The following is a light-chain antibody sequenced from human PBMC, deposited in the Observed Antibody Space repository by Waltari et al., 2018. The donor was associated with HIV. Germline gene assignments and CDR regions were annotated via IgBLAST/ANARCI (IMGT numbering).Light chain of an antibody. J-gene: IGLJ2*01. CDR1: SSNIGNNY. CDR3: GTWDTSLSAVV. V-gene: IGLV1-51*01. Sequence: QSVLTQPPSVSAAPGQKVTISCSGSSSNIGNNYVSWYQQLPGTAPKPLIYDNNKRPSGIPDRFSGSKSGTSATLGITGLQTGDEADYYCGTWDTSLSAVVFGGGTKLIVL. CDR2: DNN.